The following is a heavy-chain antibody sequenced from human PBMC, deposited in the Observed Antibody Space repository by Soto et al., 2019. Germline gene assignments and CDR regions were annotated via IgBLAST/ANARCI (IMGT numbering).Heavy chain of an antibody. CDR3: GRANRHSTMTYLDWCAP. Sequence: QLQLQESGSGLVKPSETLSLTCAVSGGSISSGAYSWSWIRQPPGKGLEWVGYIYHSGSTYYNPSLKRRVTISVDRSKNRFSLNLTSVTAADAAVYYCGRANRHSTMTYLDWCAPWGQGTLVPVSS. J-gene: IGHJ5*02. D-gene: IGHD3-22*01. V-gene: IGHV4-30-2*01. CDR2: IYHSGST. CDR1: GGSISSGAYS.